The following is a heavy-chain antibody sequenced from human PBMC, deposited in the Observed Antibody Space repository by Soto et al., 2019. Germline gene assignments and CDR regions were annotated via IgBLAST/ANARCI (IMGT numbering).Heavy chain of an antibody. V-gene: IGHV4-61*08. CDR3: ARGKGSSGGYFDS. J-gene: IGHJ4*02. Sequence: QVQLQESGPGLVKPSETLSLTCTVSGGSVSSGGYYWSWIRQSPGKGLEWIGYIFYSGSTDYHPSLKSRVTISLDTSKNQFSLNLSSVTAADTAVYYCARGKGSSGGYFDSWGQGTLVTVSS. CDR2: IFYSGST. CDR1: GGSVSSGGYY. D-gene: IGHD3-22*01.